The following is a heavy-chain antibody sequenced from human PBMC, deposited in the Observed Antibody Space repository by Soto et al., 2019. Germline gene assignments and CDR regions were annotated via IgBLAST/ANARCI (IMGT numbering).Heavy chain of an antibody. CDR2: IKVDGSEK. V-gene: IGHV3-7*01. CDR1: GFTFSSNW. CDR3: ARTRPGLYFDY. Sequence: PGGSLRLSCAASGFTFSSNWMSFSSNWISWVRQAPGKGLEWVANIKVDGSEKYYVNSVKGRFTISRDNAKNSLYLQMNSLRAEDTAVYYCARTRPGLYFDYWGQGTLVTVSS. J-gene: IGHJ4*02.